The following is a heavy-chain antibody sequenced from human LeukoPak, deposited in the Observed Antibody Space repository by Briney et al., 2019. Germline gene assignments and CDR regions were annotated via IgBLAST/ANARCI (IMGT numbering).Heavy chain of an antibody. D-gene: IGHD2/OR15-2a*01. V-gene: IGHV3-7*01. CDR2: IKQDASEK. J-gene: IGHJ4*02. CDR1: GFIFSNYW. Sequence: GGSLRLSCEASGFIFSNYWMTWVRQAPGKGLEWVANIKQDASEKFYLDSVKGRFTISRDNSKRSLYLEVNSLRAEDTAVYYCARDEPSPDSTDLDYWGQGTLVTVSS. CDR3: ARDEPSPDSTDLDY.